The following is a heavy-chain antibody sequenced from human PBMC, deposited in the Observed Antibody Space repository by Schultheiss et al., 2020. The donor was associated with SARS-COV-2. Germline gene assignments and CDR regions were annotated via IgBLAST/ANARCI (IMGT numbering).Heavy chain of an antibody. CDR1: GYTFTSYG. Sequence: ASVKVSCKASGYTFTSYGISWVRQATGQGLEWMGWMNPNSGNTGYAQKFQGRVTMTRNTSISTAYMELSSLRAEDTAVYYCARDPNVLRFLDLPRDVWGKGTTVTVSS. CDR3: ARDPNVLRFLDLPRDV. V-gene: IGHV1-8*02. J-gene: IGHJ6*04. CDR2: MNPNSGNT. D-gene: IGHD3-3*01.